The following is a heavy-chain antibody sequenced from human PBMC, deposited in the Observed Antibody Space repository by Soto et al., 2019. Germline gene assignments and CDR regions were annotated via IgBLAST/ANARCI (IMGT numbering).Heavy chain of an antibody. CDR1: GFTFTTAW. CDR3: AKNYDFWSGRPTDGMDV. Sequence: RLSCAASGFTFTTAWINWVRQAPGEGLEWVSAISGSGGSTYYADSVKGRFTISRDNSKNTLYLQMNSLRAEDTAVYYCAKNYDFWSGRPTDGMDVWGQGTTVTVSS. V-gene: IGHV3-23*01. D-gene: IGHD3-3*01. CDR2: ISGSGGST. J-gene: IGHJ6*02.